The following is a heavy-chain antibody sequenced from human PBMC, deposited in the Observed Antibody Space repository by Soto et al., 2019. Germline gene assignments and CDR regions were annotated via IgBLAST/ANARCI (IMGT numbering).Heavy chain of an antibody. CDR3: AKDPNYDFWSGDRARNYYYMDV. V-gene: IGHV3-23*01. J-gene: IGHJ6*03. CDR2: ISGSGGST. Sequence: EVQLLESGGGLVQPGGSLRLSCAASGFTFSSYAMSWVRQAPGKGLEWVSAISGSGGSTYYADSVKGRFTISRDNSKNTLYLQMNSLRAEDTAVYYCAKDPNYDFWSGDRARNYYYMDVWGKGTTVTVSS. D-gene: IGHD3-3*01. CDR1: GFTFSSYA.